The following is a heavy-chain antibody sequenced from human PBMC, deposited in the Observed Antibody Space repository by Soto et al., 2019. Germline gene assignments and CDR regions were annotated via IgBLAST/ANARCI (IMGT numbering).Heavy chain of an antibody. D-gene: IGHD3-10*01. Sequence: SETLSLTCTVSGGSINSGDYYWTWVRQPPGKGLEWIGNIFHSGSTYYTPSLQSRVTISLDTSKNHFSLKLSSVTPADTAVYYCARDRYYGSGTYYNFYSGMDVWGRGTTVTVSS. CDR1: GGSINSGDYY. V-gene: IGHV4-30-4*01. CDR2: IFHSGST. J-gene: IGHJ6*02. CDR3: ARDRYYGSGTYYNFYSGMDV.